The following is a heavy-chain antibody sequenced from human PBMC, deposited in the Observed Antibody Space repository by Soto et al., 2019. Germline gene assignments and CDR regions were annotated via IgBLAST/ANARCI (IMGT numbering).Heavy chain of an antibody. CDR3: VKGCRFGIAVDGTSRYFEL. J-gene: IGHJ2*01. V-gene: IGHV3-23*01. D-gene: IGHD6-19*01. CDR2: ISGSGGST. Sequence: EVQLLESGGGLVQPGGSLRLSCAASGFTFSSYAMSWVRQAPGKGLEWVSAISGSGGSTYYADSVKGRFTISRDTSKSALYLPINSPRAQDTAVYYCVKGCRFGIAVDGTSRYFELLGRGTLVTVSS. CDR1: GFTFSSYA.